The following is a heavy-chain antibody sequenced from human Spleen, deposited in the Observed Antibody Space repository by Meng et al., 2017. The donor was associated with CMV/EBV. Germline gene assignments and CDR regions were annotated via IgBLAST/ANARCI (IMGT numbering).Heavy chain of an antibody. J-gene: IGHJ4*02. CDR3: AKLAGWYDY. V-gene: IGHV3-23*01. Sequence: GESLKISCAASGFTFSSYGMHWVRQAPGKGLERVSAIGGSGGNTYYADSVKGRFTISRDNSKSTLYLQMNSLRAEDTAVYYCAKLAGWYDYWGQGTLVIVSS. CDR1: GFTFSSYG. D-gene: IGHD2-15*01. CDR2: IGGSGGNT.